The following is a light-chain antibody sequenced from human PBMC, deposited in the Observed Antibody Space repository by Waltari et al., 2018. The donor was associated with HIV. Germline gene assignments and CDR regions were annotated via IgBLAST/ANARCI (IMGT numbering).Light chain of an antibody. CDR2: GAS. Sequence: DIQLPQSPSFLSASFGATVTITCRASRGITTYLAWHQQKPGKAPTLLIYGASTLQTGVLSRFSGSASGTEFTLTIDTLQPEDCATYCCQYLDSFALFGGGTKVEVK. J-gene: IGKJ4*01. CDR1: RGITTY. V-gene: IGKV1-9*01. CDR3: QYLDSFAL.